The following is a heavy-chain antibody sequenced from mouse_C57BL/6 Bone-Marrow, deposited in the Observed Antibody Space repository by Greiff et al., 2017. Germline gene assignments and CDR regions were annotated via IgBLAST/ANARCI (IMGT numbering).Heavy chain of an antibody. Sequence: EVMLVESGPVLVKPGASVKMSCKASGYTFTDYYMNWVKQSHGKSLEWIGVINPYNGGTSYNQKFKGKATLTVDKSSSTAYMELNSLTSEDSAVYYCARSEVVYFDYWGQGTTLTVSS. CDR2: INPYNGGT. D-gene: IGHD1-1*01. J-gene: IGHJ2*01. V-gene: IGHV1-19*01. CDR1: GYTFTDYY. CDR3: ARSEVVYFDY.